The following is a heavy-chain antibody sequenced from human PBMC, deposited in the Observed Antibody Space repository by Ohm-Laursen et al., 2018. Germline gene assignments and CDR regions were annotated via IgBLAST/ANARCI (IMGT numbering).Heavy chain of an antibody. CDR1: GFTFSSYD. CDR3: ARDSSRRAREGGMDV. CDR2: ISETGSHI. Sequence: SLRLSCSASGFTFSSYDMNWVRQAPGKGLEWISYISETGSHIYDADSMRGRFTVARDNAKNLLYLQLNSLRVEDTAVYYCARDSSRRAREGGMDVWGQGTMVTASS. D-gene: IGHD6-6*01. V-gene: IGHV3-21*01. J-gene: IGHJ6*02.